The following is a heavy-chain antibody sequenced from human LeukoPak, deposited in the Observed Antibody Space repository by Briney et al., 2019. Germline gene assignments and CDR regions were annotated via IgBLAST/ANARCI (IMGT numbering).Heavy chain of an antibody. Sequence: GSLRLSCAASAFTFSSYTMHWVCQAPGKGLEWVAAISYDGSNKYYADSVKGRFTISRDNSKNTLYLQMNSLRAEDTAVYYCARDRGEWDYWGQGTLVTVSS. CDR2: ISYDGSNK. J-gene: IGHJ4*02. CDR1: AFTFSSYT. CDR3: ARDRGEWDY. V-gene: IGHV3-30-3*01. D-gene: IGHD3-10*01.